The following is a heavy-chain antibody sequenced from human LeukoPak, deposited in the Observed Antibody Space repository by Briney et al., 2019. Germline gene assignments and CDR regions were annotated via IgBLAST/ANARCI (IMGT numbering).Heavy chain of an antibody. Sequence: PSETMSLTCTVSGGSISSSSYYWGWIRQPPGKGLEWIGSIYYSGSTYYNPSLKSRVTISVDTSKNQFSLKLSSVTAADTAVYYCARQVLLEWLFQPTHPFQHWGQGTLVTVSS. V-gene: IGHV4-39*01. CDR1: GGSISSSSYY. J-gene: IGHJ1*01. CDR3: ARQVLLEWLFQPTHPFQH. CDR2: IYYSGST. D-gene: IGHD3-3*01.